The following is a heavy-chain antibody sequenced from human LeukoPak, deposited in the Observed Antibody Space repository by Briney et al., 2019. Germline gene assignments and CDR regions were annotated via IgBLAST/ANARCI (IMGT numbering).Heavy chain of an antibody. CDR3: AREGGVRGVIISFWFDP. V-gene: IGHV7-4-1*02. Sequence: GASVKVSCKASGYTFTGYYMHWVRQAPGQGLEWMGWISTNTGNPTYAQGFTGRFVFSLDTSVSTAYLQISSLKAEDTAVYYCAREGGVRGVIISFWFDPWGQGTLVTVSS. J-gene: IGHJ5*02. D-gene: IGHD3-10*01. CDR2: ISTNTGNP. CDR1: GYTFTGYY.